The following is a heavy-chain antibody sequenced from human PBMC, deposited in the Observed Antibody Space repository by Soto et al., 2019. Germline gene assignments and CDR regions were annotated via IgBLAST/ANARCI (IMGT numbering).Heavy chain of an antibody. V-gene: IGHV3-23*01. CDR2: ITGSGGAT. J-gene: IGHJ4*02. D-gene: IGHD6-19*01. CDR1: GLVFSAFA. Sequence: GGSLRLSCAGSGLVFSAFAMSWVRQSPGKGLEWVSSITGSGGATYYADSVKGRFTISRDNSKNTLYMQMYGLRAEDTAVYYCAKDRYSSGLFFDYWGQGSLVTVSS. CDR3: AKDRYSSGLFFDY.